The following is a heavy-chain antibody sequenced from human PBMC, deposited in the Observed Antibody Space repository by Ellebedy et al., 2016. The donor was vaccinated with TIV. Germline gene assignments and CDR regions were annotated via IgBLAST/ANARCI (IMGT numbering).Heavy chain of an antibody. Sequence: MPSETLSLTCTVSGGSISSYYWNLIRQPPGKGLEWIGYISYSGSTSYNPSLKSRVTISVDTSKNQFSLKLSSVTAADTAVFYCASGFSYGLLDYWGQGTLVAVSS. CDR2: ISYSGST. CDR3: ASGFSYGLLDY. CDR1: GGSISSYY. J-gene: IGHJ4*02. V-gene: IGHV4-59*01. D-gene: IGHD5-18*01.